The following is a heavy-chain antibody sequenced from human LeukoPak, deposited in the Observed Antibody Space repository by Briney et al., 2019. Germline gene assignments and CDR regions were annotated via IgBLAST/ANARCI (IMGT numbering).Heavy chain of an antibody. CDR1: GGTFSSYA. CDR2: IIPIFGTA. CDR3: ARGWERGITMVRGVIAYYYGMDV. J-gene: IGHJ6*02. Sequence: ASVKVSCKASGGTFSSYAISWVRQAPGQGLEWMGGIIPIFGTANYAQKVHGRVTITPDESTSTVYIELSRLRSEDTAVYYCARGWERGITMVRGVIAYYYGMDVWGQGTTVTVSS. D-gene: IGHD3-10*01. V-gene: IGHV1-69*13.